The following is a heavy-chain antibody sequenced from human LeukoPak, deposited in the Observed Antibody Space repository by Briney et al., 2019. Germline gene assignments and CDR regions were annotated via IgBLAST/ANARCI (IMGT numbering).Heavy chain of an antibody. Sequence: PSETLSLTCAVSFYSISTDSYWGWIRQPPGKGLEWIGTIYHRGSPYYNPSLKSRVTISVDTSNNQFSLKVRSVTAAYAAVYYCARANGSGSYHLVSWGQGTLVTVSS. CDR2: IYHRGSP. J-gene: IGHJ4*02. CDR3: ARANGSGSYHLVS. D-gene: IGHD3-10*01. CDR1: FYSISTDSY. V-gene: IGHV4-38-2*01.